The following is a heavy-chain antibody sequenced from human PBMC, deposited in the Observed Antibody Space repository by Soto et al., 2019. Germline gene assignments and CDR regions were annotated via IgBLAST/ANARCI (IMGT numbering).Heavy chain of an antibody. CDR1: GYTFASYA. CDR3: ARDPPPPFY. J-gene: IGHJ4*02. V-gene: IGHV1-18*01. CDR2: ISAYNGNT. Sequence: QVQLVQSGAEVKKPGASVKVSCKASGYTFASYAISWMRQAPGQGLEWMGWISAYNGNTNYAQKLQGRVTMTTGTSTSTAYMELMSLGSDDAVVYYCARDPPPPFYRGQGTLVTVSS.